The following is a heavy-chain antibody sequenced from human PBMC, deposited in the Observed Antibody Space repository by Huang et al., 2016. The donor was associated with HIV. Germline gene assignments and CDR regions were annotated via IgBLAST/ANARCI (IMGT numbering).Heavy chain of an antibody. J-gene: IGHJ4*02. D-gene: IGHD6-13*01. CDR2: ISKDGKTK. V-gene: IGHV3-30*18. Sequence: QVQLVESGGGVVQPGGSLRIFCAASGFTFSSYGMHGVSRAPGKGLEWVAVISKDGKTKYYADSVKGRFSISRDNSKTTVYLQLNSLRVEDTAVYYCAKGGSAAAVLDFWGQGTLVTVSS. CDR3: AKGGSAAAVLDF. CDR1: GFTFSSYG.